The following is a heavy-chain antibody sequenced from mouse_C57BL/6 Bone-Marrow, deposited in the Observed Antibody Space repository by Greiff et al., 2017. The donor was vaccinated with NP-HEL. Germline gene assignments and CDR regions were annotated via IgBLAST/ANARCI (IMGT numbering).Heavy chain of an antibody. J-gene: IGHJ2*01. CDR1: GFTFSDAW. CDR2: IRNKANNHAT. Sequence: EVKLVESGGGLVQPGGSLKLSCAASGFTFSDAWMDWVRQSPEKGLEWVAEIRNKANNHATYYAESVKGRLTISRDDSKSSVYLQMNSLKAEATGIYYCTRPRYYGGDYYWGQGTTLTVSS. V-gene: IGHV6-6*01. D-gene: IGHD1-1*01. CDR3: TRPRYYGGDYY.